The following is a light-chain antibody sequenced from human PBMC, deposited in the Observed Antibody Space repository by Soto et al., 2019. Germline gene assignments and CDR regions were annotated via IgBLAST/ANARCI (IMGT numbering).Light chain of an antibody. CDR2: GSS. CDR1: QSVSSD. J-gene: IGKJ2*01. CDR3: QQYNNWPPYT. Sequence: EVVMTQSPATLSVSPGGRATLSCRASQSVSSDLAWYQQKPGQAPRLLIYGSSTRATGVPDRFTGSGSGTEFTLTISSLHSEDCAVYYCQQYNNWPPYTFGQGTKLEIK. V-gene: IGKV3-15*01.